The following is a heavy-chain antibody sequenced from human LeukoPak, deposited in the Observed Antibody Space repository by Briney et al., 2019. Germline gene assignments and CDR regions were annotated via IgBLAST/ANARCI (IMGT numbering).Heavy chain of an antibody. CDR3: ASTGSFIVVVPATYAFDI. J-gene: IGHJ3*02. D-gene: IGHD2-2*01. CDR1: GGTFSSYA. CDR2: IIPIFGTA. V-gene: IGHV1-69*13. Sequence: GASVKVSCKASGGTFSSYAISWVRQAPGQGLEWMGGIIPIFGTANYAQKFRGRVTITADESTSTAYMELSSLRSEDTAVYYCASTGSFIVVVPATYAFDIWGQGTMVTVSS.